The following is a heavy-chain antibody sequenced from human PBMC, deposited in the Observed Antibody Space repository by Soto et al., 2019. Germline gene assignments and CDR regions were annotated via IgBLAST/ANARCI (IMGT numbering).Heavy chain of an antibody. V-gene: IGHV3-21*01. Sequence: GGSLRLSCAASGFNFNSYTINWVRQAPGKRLEWLSSISSSGYIFSTDSVRGRFTISRDNAKNSVYLQINSLRAEDTAVYFCARVAGNPWNPRNGFDMWGQGTMVTVS. J-gene: IGHJ3*02. CDR1: GFNFNSYT. D-gene: IGHD1-1*01. CDR2: ISSSGYI. CDR3: ARVAGNPWNPRNGFDM.